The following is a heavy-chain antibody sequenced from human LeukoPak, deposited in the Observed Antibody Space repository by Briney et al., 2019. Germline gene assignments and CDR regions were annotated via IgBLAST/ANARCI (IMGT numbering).Heavy chain of an antibody. CDR2: IYHSGST. J-gene: IGHJ4*02. V-gene: IGHV4-38-2*02. Sequence: SETLSLXCTVSGYSISSGYYWGWIRQPPGKGLEWIGSIYHSGSTYYNPSLKSRVTISVDTSKNQFSLKLSSVTAADTAVYYCARATPFDYWGQGTLVTVSS. CDR3: ARATPFDY. CDR1: GYSISSGYY.